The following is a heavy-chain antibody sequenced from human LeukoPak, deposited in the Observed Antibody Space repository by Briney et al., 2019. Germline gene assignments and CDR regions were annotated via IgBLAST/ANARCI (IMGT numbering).Heavy chain of an antibody. Sequence: GGSLRLSCVASGFTFSDYYMSWIRQAPGKGLEWVSYISSSGSTIYYADSVKGRFTISRDNAKNSLYLQMNSQRAEDTAVYYCASAHYGSGSYYFDYWGQGTLVTVSS. CDR1: GFTFSDYY. D-gene: IGHD3-10*01. CDR2: ISSSGSTI. CDR3: ASAHYGSGSYYFDY. V-gene: IGHV3-11*01. J-gene: IGHJ4*02.